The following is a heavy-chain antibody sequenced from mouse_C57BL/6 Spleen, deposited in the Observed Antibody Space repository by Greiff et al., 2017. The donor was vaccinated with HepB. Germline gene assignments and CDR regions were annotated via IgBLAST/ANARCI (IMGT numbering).Heavy chain of an antibody. Sequence: VQLQQSGPELVKPGASVKISCKASGYSFTGYYMNWVKQSPEKSLEWIGEINPSTGGTTYNQKFKAKATLTVDKSSSTAYMRLKSLTSEDSAVYYCARGGYYGSTLYFDVWGTGTTVTVSS. J-gene: IGHJ1*03. CDR1: GYSFTGYY. D-gene: IGHD1-1*01. CDR3: ARGGYYGSTLYFDV. CDR2: INPSTGGT. V-gene: IGHV1-42*01.